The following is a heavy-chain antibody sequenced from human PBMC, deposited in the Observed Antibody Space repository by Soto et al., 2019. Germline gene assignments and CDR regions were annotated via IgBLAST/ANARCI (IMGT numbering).Heavy chain of an antibody. Sequence: QVQLVESGGGVVQPGRSLRLSCAASGFTFSSYGMHWVRQAPGKGLEWVAVISYHGNDKYYADSVKGRFTISRDNFKSTPYLQMSSLRAEGTAIYFCAEDLLHNTGPTSGSWGQGTLVTVSS. CDR3: AEDLLHNTGPTSGS. J-gene: IGHJ5*02. CDR2: ISYHGNDK. V-gene: IGHV3-30*18. CDR1: GFTFSSYG. D-gene: IGHD2-15*01.